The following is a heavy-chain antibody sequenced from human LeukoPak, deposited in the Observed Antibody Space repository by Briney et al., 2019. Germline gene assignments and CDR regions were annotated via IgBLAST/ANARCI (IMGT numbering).Heavy chain of an antibody. CDR1: GYTLTELS. V-gene: IGHV1-24*01. J-gene: IGHJ4*02. D-gene: IGHD3-22*01. Sequence: VASVKVSCKVSGYTLTELSMHWVRQAPGKGLEWMGGFDPEDGETIYAQKFQGRVTMTEDTSTDTAYMELSSLRSEDTAVYYCATGPLDSSGYYYGYWGQGTLVTVSS. CDR3: ATGPLDSSGYYYGY. CDR2: FDPEDGET.